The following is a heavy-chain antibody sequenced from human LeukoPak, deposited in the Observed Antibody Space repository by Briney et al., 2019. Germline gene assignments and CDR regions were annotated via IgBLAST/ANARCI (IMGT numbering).Heavy chain of an antibody. CDR2: IYYSGST. CDR3: ARALGTSPTKSPYYYYYGMDV. J-gene: IGHJ6*02. Sequence: PSETLSLPCTVSVGSLSIYYGSCIRHPPGRGLEGMGYIYYSGSTNYNPSLKSRVTISVDTSKNQFSLKLSSVTAADTAVYYCARALGTSPTKSPYYYYYGMDVWGQGTTVTVSS. V-gene: IGHV4-59*01. D-gene: IGHD2-2*01. CDR1: VGSLSIYY.